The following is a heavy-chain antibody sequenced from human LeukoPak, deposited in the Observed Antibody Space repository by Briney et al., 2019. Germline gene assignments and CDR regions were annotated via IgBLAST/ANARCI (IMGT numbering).Heavy chain of an antibody. J-gene: IGHJ6*03. CDR3: VRAAAGTYYYYMDV. V-gene: IGHV1-69*01. D-gene: IGHD6-13*01. CDR2: IVPIFGTA. Sequence: GASVKVSCKASGGTFSSYAISWVRQAPGQGLEWMGGIVPIFGTANYAQKFQGRVTITADESTSTAYMELSSLRSEDTAVYYCVRAAAGTYYYYMDVWGKGTTVTISS. CDR1: GGTFSSYA.